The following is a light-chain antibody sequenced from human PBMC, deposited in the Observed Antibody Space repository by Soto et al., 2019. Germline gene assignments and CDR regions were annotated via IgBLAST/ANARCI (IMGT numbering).Light chain of an antibody. V-gene: IGLV2-11*01. Sequence: QSALTQPRSLSGSPGQSVTISCTRTSSDVGGYNYVSWYQQHPGKAPKLMIYDVSKRPSGVPDRFSGSKSGHTASLTISGLQAEDEADYYCCSYAGSYTWVFGGGTKVTVL. CDR3: CSYAGSYTWV. J-gene: IGLJ3*02. CDR1: SSDVGGYNY. CDR2: DVS.